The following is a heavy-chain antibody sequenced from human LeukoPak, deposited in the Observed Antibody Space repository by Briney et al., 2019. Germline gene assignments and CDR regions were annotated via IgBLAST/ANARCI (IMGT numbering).Heavy chain of an antibody. V-gene: IGHV3-30*18. Sequence: PGRSLRLSCAASAFTSRGYGMHWVRQAPGRGLEWVTLISYDGSNTYYADSVKGRFTISRDNSKNTLHLQMNSLRAEDTAVYYCAKAGCGSTSCYLTPGGDYWGQGTLVTVSS. CDR1: AFTSRGYG. D-gene: IGHD2-2*01. J-gene: IGHJ4*02. CDR2: ISYDGSNT. CDR3: AKAGCGSTSCYLTPGGDY.